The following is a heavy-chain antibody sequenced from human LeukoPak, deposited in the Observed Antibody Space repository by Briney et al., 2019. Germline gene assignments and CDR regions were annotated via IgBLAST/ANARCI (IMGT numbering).Heavy chain of an antibody. CDR3: ARLRRNSDSGGYYYYYDY. Sequence: GRSLRLSCAASGFTFVSYSLNWVRQAPGKGLEWVSSINTVGSYIYYADSVKGRFTIPRDNAENSVYLQMNSLRVEDTAVYYCARLRRNSDSGGYYYYYDYWGQGTLVTVSS. J-gene: IGHJ4*02. D-gene: IGHD3-22*01. V-gene: IGHV3-21*01. CDR1: GFTFVSYS. CDR2: INTVGSYI.